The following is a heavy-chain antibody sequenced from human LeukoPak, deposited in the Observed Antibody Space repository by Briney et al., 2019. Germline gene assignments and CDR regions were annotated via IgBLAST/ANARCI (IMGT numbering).Heavy chain of an antibody. CDR3: ARDTMVRGMDV. CDR2: INTHNGDT. CDR1: GYTFASFG. V-gene: IGHV1-18*01. J-gene: IGHJ6*02. Sequence: ASVKVSCKASGYTFASFGITWVRQAPGQGLEWMGWINTHNGDTNYAQKLQGRVTMTTDTSTSTAYMELRSLRSDDTAVYYCARDTMVRGMDVWGQGTTVTVSS. D-gene: IGHD3-10*01.